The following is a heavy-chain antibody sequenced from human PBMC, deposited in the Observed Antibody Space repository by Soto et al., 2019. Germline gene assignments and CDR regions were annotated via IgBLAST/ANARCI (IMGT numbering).Heavy chain of an antibody. D-gene: IGHD6-19*01. V-gene: IGHV4-59*01. CDR3: VAGPDRAKSAY. Sequence: SETLSLTCTVSGDSINDYYWSWTRQPPGKGLEWIAYGLRPDYTGYNPSLRNRVTISSDTSKNQFSLRLISVTAADAAVYYCVAGPDRAKSAYWGQGTLVTVSS. CDR1: GDSINDYY. CDR2: GLRPDYT. J-gene: IGHJ4*01.